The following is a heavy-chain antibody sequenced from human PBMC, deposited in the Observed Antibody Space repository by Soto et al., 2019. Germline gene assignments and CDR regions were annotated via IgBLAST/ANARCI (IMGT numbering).Heavy chain of an antibody. CDR1: GYTFTSYG. Sequence: ASVKVSCKASGYTFTSYGISWVRQAPGQGLEWMGWISAYNGNTNYAQKLQGRVTMTTDTSTSTAYMELGSLRSDDTAVYYCARTPLGYCSGGSCYPLYSGGQGTLVTVSS. CDR2: ISAYNGNT. J-gene: IGHJ4*02. V-gene: IGHV1-18*01. D-gene: IGHD2-15*01. CDR3: ARTPLGYCSGGSCYPLYS.